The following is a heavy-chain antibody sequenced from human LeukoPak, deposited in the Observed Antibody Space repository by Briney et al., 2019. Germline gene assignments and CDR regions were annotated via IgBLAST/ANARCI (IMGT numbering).Heavy chain of an antibody. CDR3: ARAGEVYSSGWGLDF. J-gene: IGHJ4*02. CDR2: INHSGST. V-gene: IGHV4-34*01. CDR1: GGSFRNYY. D-gene: IGHD6-19*01. Sequence: SETLSLTCAVSGGSFRNYYWTWIRQPPXXXLEWIGEINHSGSTNYNPSLKSRVTISIDTSKNQFSLRLSSVIVADTAVYYCARAGEVYSSGWGLDFWGQGTLVTVSS.